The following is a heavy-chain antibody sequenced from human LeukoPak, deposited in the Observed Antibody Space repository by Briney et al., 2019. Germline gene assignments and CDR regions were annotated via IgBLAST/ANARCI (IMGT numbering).Heavy chain of an antibody. CDR1: GFTVSSNY. D-gene: IGHD3-10*01. J-gene: IGHJ3*02. CDR2: IYSGGST. V-gene: IGHV3-53*01. Sequence: PGGSLRLSCAASGFTVSSNYVSWVRQAPGKGLEWVSVIYSGGSTYYADSVKGRFTISRDNSKNTLYLQMNSLRAEDTAVYYCARAQSDTMVRGDAFDIWGQGTMVTVSS. CDR3: ARAQSDTMVRGDAFDI.